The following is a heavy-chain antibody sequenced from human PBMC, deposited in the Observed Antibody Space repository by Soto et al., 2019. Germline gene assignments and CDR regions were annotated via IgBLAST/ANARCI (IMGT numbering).Heavy chain of an antibody. CDR1: GGSIGGTISSYY. Sequence: SETLSLTCTVSGGSIGGTISSYYWSWIRQPPGKGLEWIGYIYNSGSTNYNPSLKSRVAISVDTSRNQVSLKLSSVTAADTAVYYCARQRTTVVTQAYFDHWGQGTLVTVSS. J-gene: IGHJ4*02. CDR3: ARQRTTVVTQAYFDH. CDR2: IYNSGST. D-gene: IGHD4-17*01. V-gene: IGHV4-61*01.